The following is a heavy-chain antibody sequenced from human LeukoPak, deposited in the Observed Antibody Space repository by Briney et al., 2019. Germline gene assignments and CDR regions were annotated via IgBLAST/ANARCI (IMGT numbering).Heavy chain of an antibody. Sequence: PSETLPLTCTVSGGSISSYYWSWIRQPPGRGLEWIGYIYYSGSTNYNPSLKSRVTISVDTSKNQFSLKLSSVTAADTAVYYCAGLNMITFGGVIVLYYFDYWGQGTLVTVSS. CDR1: GGSISSYY. CDR2: IYYSGST. J-gene: IGHJ4*02. CDR3: AGLNMITFGGVIVLYYFDY. V-gene: IGHV4-59*08. D-gene: IGHD3-16*02.